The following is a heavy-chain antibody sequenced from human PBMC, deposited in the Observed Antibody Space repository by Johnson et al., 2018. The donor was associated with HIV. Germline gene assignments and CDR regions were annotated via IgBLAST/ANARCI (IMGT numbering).Heavy chain of an antibody. CDR1: GFTFSSYG. J-gene: IGHJ3*02. CDR2: ISYDGSNK. D-gene: IGHD1-7*01. CDR3: AKGMYNWNYGVRRGAIDAFDI. V-gene: IGHV3-30*18. Sequence: QMLLVESGGGVVQPGRSLRLSCAASGFTFSSYGMHWVRQAPGKGLEWVAVISYDGSNKYYADSVKGRFTISRDNSKNTLYLQMNSLRAEDTAVYYCAKGMYNWNYGVRRGAIDAFDIWGQGTMVTVSS.